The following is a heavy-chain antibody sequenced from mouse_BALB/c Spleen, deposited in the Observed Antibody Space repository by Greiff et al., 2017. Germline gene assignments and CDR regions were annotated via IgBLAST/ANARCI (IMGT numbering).Heavy chain of an antibody. V-gene: IGHV1-87*01. D-gene: IGHD4-1*01. J-gene: IGHJ2*01. CDR1: GYTFTSYW. CDR3: ARHSQANWAFDY. Sequence: QVQLQQSGAELARPGASVKLSCKASGYTFTSYWMQWVKQRPGQGLEWIGAIYPGDGDTRYTQKFKGKATLTADKSSSTAYMQLSSLASEDSAVYYCARHSQANWAFDYWGQGTTLTVSS. CDR2: IYPGDGDT.